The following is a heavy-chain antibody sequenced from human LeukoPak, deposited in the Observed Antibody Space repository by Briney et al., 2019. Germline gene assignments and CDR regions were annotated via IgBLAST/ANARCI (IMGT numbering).Heavy chain of an antibody. D-gene: IGHD2-15*01. CDR3: ARDVDIVVVVAATERFDY. V-gene: IGHV1-18*01. CDR1: GYTFTSYG. J-gene: IGHJ4*02. Sequence: ASVKVSCKASGYTFTSYGISWVRQAPGQGLEWMGWISAYNGNTNYAQKLQGRVTMTTDTSTSTAYMELRSLRSDDTAVYYCARDVDIVVVVAATERFDYWGQGTLVTVSS. CDR2: ISAYNGNT.